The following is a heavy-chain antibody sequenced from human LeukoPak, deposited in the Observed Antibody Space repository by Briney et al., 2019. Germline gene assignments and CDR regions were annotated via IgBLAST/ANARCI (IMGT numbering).Heavy chain of an antibody. J-gene: IGHJ3*02. D-gene: IGHD4-17*01. Sequence: PGGSLRLSCAASGFTFDDYAMHWVRQAAGKGLEWVSLISGDGGSTYYADSVKGRFTISRDNSKNSLYLQMNSLRTEDTALYYCAKDTLTTVTTRVYDAFDIWGQGTVVTVSS. CDR1: GFTFDDYA. V-gene: IGHV3-43*02. CDR2: ISGDGGST. CDR3: AKDTLTTVTTRVYDAFDI.